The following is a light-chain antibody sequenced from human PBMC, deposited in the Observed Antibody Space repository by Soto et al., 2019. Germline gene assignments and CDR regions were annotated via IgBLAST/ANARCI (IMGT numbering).Light chain of an antibody. Sequence: DIQMTQSPSTLSASVGDRVTITCRASQSISSWLAWYQQKPGKAPKLLIYDASRLESGVPSRFSGSGSGIEFTLTISSRQTDDFATYYCQQYPRTFGQGTKVEIK. CDR1: QSISSW. V-gene: IGKV1-5*01. CDR3: QQYPRT. J-gene: IGKJ1*01. CDR2: DAS.